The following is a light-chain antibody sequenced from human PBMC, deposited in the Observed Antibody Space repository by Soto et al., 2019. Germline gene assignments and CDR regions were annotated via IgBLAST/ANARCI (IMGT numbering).Light chain of an antibody. CDR1: NSHIGGNS. Sequence: QSVLTQPPSASGTPGQRVTISCSGTNSHIGGNSLNWYQQLPGTAPKLLIFTNNQRPSGVPDRFSGSKSGTSASLAISGLQSEDEADYYCASWDDILMGWVFGGGTQLTVL. V-gene: IGLV1-44*01. CDR2: TNN. J-gene: IGLJ3*02. CDR3: ASWDDILMGWV.